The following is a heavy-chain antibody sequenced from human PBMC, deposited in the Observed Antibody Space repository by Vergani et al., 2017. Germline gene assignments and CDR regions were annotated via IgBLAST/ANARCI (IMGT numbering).Heavy chain of an antibody. V-gene: IGHV3-48*04. J-gene: IGHJ4*02. CDR2: ISSSGTIV. CDR3: ARDRGSTAN. D-gene: IGHD3-10*01. Sequence: EVEVVESGGGLVQPGGSLRLSCAASGSTFSSYAMNWVRQAPGKGLEWVSYISSSGTIVYYADSVKGRFTISRDNAKNSLYLQMNSLRAEDTAVYYCARDRGSTANWGQGTLVTVSS. CDR1: GSTFSSYA.